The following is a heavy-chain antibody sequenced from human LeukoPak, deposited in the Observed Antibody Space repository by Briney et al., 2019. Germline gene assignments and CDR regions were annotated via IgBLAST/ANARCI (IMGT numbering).Heavy chain of an antibody. D-gene: IGHD2-2*01. Sequence: GGSPRLSCAASEFTFSNYAMHWVRQAPGKGLEWVAFIWYDGSNQYLADSVKGRFTISRDNTKLYLQMNSLRAEDTAVYYYARGFCTNTNCFVDSPLDVWGQGTTVTVSS. J-gene: IGHJ6*02. V-gene: IGHV3-33*01. CDR3: ARGFCTNTNCFVDSPLDV. CDR2: IWYDGSNQ. CDR1: EFTFSNYA.